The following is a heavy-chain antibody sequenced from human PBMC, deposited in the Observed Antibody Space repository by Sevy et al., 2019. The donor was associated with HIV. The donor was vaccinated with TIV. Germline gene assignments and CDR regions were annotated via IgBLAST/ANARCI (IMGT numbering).Heavy chain of an antibody. D-gene: IGHD6-13*01. CDR3: ASFAATGYYGMDV. J-gene: IGHJ6*02. V-gene: IGHV4-59*13. CDR2: IYYSGST. Sequence: SETLSLTCTVSGSSISSYYWSWIRQPPGKRLEWIGYIYYSGSTNYNPSLKSRVTISVDTSKNQFSLKLSCVTAADTAVYYCASFAATGYYGMDVWGQGTTVTVSS. CDR1: GSSISSYY.